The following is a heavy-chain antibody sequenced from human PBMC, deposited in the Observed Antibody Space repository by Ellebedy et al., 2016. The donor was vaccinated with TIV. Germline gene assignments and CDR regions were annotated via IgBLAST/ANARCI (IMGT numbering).Heavy chain of an antibody. CDR2: IYQDGSQK. CDR3: ARRGSYGDYAVQINNWFDR. V-gene: IGHV3-7*01. CDR1: GFNFRSYW. D-gene: IGHD4-17*01. J-gene: IGHJ5*02. Sequence: GESLKISCVVSGFNFRSYWMGWVRQAPGKGLAWVANIYQDGSQKYYVDSAEGRFTISRDNAKNSLYLQMNSLRVEDTAVYYCARRGSYGDYAVQINNWFDRWGQGTLVTVYS.